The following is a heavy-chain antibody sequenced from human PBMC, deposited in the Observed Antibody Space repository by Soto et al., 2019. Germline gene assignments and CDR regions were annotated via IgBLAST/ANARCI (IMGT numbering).Heavy chain of an antibody. J-gene: IGHJ4*02. CDR1: GYTFTSYG. D-gene: IGHD1-1*01. Sequence: QVHLVQSGAEVKKPGASVKVSCKASGYTFTSYGITWVRQAPGQGFEWMGWISAHNGNTDYAQKLQGRVIVTRDTSTSTAYIELTSLRSDDTASYYCTRGRYGDYWDQGALVNVSS. CDR2: ISAHNGNT. CDR3: TRGRYGDY. V-gene: IGHV1-18*01.